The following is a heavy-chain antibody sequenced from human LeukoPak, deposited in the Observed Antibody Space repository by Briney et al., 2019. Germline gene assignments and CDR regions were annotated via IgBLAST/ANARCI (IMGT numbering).Heavy chain of an antibody. CDR3: ATHRLPPAIFLWYYGRDV. CDR1: GFTVSSNY. D-gene: IGHD2-2*01. J-gene: IGHJ6*02. CDR2: IYSGGST. V-gene: IGHV3-53*01. Sequence: GGSLRLSCAASGFTVSSNYMSWVRQAPGKGLEWVSVIYSGGSTYYADSVKGRFTISRDNSKNTLYLQMSSLRAEDTAVYYCATHRLPPAIFLWYYGRDVWGQGTTVTVSS.